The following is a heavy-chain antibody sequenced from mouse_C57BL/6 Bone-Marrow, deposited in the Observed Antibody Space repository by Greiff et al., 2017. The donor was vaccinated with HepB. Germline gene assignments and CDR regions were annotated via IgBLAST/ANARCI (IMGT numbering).Heavy chain of an antibody. J-gene: IGHJ2*01. CDR2: IYPGDGDT. Sequence: VQLQQSGPELVKPGASVKISCKASGYAFSSSWMNWVKQRPGKGLEWIGRIYPGDGDTNYNGKFKGKATLTADKSSSTAYMQLSSLTSEDSAVYFCASTMVTTGPNYWGQGTTLTVSS. V-gene: IGHV1-82*01. CDR1: GYAFSSSW. CDR3: ASTMVTTGPNY. D-gene: IGHD2-2*01.